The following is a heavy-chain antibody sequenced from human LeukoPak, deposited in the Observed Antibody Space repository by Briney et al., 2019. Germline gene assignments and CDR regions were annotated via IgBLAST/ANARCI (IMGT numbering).Heavy chain of an antibody. J-gene: IGHJ5*02. Sequence: SETLSLTCTVSGGSISSGSYYWSWIRQPAGKGLEWIGRIYTSGSTNYNPSLKSRVTMSVDTSKNQFSLKLSSVTAADTAVYYCAREDYYGSGSYVPRWFDPWGQGTLVTVSS. CDR1: GGSISSGSYY. CDR3: AREDYYGSGSYVPRWFDP. D-gene: IGHD3-10*01. CDR2: IYTSGST. V-gene: IGHV4-61*02.